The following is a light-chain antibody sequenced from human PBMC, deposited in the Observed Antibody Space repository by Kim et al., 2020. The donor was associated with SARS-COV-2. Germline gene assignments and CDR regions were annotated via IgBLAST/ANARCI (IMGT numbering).Light chain of an antibody. CDR2: GKN. CDR1: SLRSYY. J-gene: IGLJ3*02. Sequence: SSELTQDPAVSVALGQTVRITCQGDSLRSYYASWYQQKPGQAPVLVIYGKNNRPSGIPDRFSGSNSGNTASLTITGAQAEDEADYYCNCRDSITHHWVFGGGTKVTVL. V-gene: IGLV3-19*01. CDR3: NCRDSITHHWV.